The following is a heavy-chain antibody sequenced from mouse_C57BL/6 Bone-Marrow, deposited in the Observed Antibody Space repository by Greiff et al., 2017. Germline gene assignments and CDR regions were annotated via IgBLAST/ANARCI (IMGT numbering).Heavy chain of an antibody. CDR2: IYPRSGNT. CDR1: GYTFTSYG. V-gene: IGHV1-81*01. D-gene: IGHD1-1*01. J-gene: IGHJ2*01. Sequence: QVQLQQSGAELARPGASVKLSCKASGYTFTSYGISWVKQRTGQGLEWIGEIYPRSGNTYYNEKFKGKATLTADKSASTAYMELRSLTSEDAAVYFCARDYGSRFDYWGQGTTLTVSS. CDR3: ARDYGSRFDY.